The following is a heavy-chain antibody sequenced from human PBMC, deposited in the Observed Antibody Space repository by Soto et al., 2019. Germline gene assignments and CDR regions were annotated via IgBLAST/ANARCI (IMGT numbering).Heavy chain of an antibody. CDR1: GFTFSSYE. D-gene: IGHD3-22*01. CDR3: ARDIDYYDSSGYQDY. J-gene: IGHJ4*02. CDR2: ISTSGNTI. Sequence: EVQLVESGGGLVQPGGSLRLSCAASGFTFSSYEMNWVRQAPGKGLEWVSYISTSGNTIHYADSVKGRFTISRDNAKNSLFLQMNSPRAEDTAVYYCARDIDYYDSSGYQDYWGQGALVTVSS. V-gene: IGHV3-48*03.